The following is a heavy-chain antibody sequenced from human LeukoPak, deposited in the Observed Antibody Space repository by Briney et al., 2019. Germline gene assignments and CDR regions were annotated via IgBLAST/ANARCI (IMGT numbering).Heavy chain of an antibody. Sequence: GGSLRLSCAASGFTVSSNYMSWVRQAPGKGLEWVSVIYSGGSTYYADSVKGRFTISRDNSKNTLYLQMNSLRAEDTAVYYCARVKGYSSSWYRGYWFDPWGQGTLVTVSS. CDR2: IYSGGST. CDR1: GFTVSSNY. J-gene: IGHJ5*02. D-gene: IGHD6-13*01. V-gene: IGHV3-53*01. CDR3: ARVKGYSSSWYRGYWFDP.